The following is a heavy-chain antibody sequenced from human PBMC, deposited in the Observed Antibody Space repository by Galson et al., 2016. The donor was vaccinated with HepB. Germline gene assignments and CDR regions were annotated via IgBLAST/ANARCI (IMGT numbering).Heavy chain of an antibody. V-gene: IGHV3-74*01. D-gene: IGHD6-19*01. CDR1: GFTFSSYW. Sequence: SLRLSCAASGFTFSSYWMHWVRQAPGKGLVWVSRINSDGSSTNYADSVKGRFTISRDNAKNTLYLQMNSLRAEDTAVYYCAREGGQWLERFDYWGQGTLVTVSP. CDR3: AREGGQWLERFDY. J-gene: IGHJ4*02. CDR2: INSDGSST.